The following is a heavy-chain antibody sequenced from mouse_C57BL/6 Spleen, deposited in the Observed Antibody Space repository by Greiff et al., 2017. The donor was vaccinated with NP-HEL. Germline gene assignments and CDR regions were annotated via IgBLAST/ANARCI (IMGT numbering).Heavy chain of an antibody. CDR1: GYTFTSYW. Sequence: QVQLQQPGAELVRPGSSVKLSCKASGYTFTSYWMHWVKQRPIQGLEWIGNIDPSDSETHYNQKFKDKATLTVDKSSSTAYMQLSSLTSEDSAVYYCARSGDLRYFDYRGQGTTLTVSS. D-gene: IGHD1-1*01. V-gene: IGHV1-52*01. CDR3: ARSGDLRYFDY. J-gene: IGHJ2*01. CDR2: IDPSDSET.